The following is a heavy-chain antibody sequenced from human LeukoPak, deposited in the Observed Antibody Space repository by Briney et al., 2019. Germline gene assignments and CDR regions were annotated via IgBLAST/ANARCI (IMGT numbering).Heavy chain of an antibody. V-gene: IGHV3-7*01. J-gene: IGHJ4*02. Sequence: PGGSLRLSCAVPGFSFSSYWMNWVRPAPGRGLEWVASINQDGSEKYYADSVKGRFTISRDNAKNSLYLQMNSLRAEDTAIYFCARDGEAAGLYFDYWGQGTLVTVSS. CDR2: INQDGSEK. CDR1: GFSFSSYW. CDR3: ARDGEAAGLYFDY. D-gene: IGHD6-13*01.